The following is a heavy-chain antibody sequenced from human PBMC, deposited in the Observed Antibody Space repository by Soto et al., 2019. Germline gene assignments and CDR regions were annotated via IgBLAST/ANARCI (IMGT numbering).Heavy chain of an antibody. Sequence: PSETLSLTCAVSGGSISSGGYSWSWILQPPGKGLEWIGYIYHSVSTYYNPSLKSRVTISVDRSKNQFSLKLSSVTAADTAVYYCARVKYDSSSSVFVDWGQGTLVTVS. CDR3: ARVKYDSSSSVFVD. V-gene: IGHV4-30-2*01. CDR1: GGSISSGGYS. J-gene: IGHJ4*02. D-gene: IGHD6-6*01. CDR2: IYHSVST.